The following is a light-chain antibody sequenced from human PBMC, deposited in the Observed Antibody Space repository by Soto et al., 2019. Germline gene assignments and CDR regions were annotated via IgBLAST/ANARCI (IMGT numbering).Light chain of an antibody. V-gene: IGKV3-20*01. CDR3: QQYGSSTPIA. Sequence: EIVLTQSPGTLSLSPGGSATLSCRASQSVSASYLAWYQQKPGQAPRLLIYGASSRATDIPDRFSGSGSGTDFTLIISRLEPEDSAVYYCQQYGSSTPIAFGGGTKVEIK. CDR1: QSVSASY. CDR2: GAS. J-gene: IGKJ4*01.